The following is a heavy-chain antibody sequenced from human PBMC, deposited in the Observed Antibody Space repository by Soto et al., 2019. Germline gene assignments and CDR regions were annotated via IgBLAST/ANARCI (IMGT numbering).Heavy chain of an antibody. V-gene: IGHV3-30*03. CDR3: AREDDGRLGIDY. J-gene: IGHJ4*02. D-gene: IGHD2-8*01. CDR2: ISYDGTKH. CDR1: GFTFSRNG. Sequence: QVQVVESGGGVVQPGRSLRLSCAASGFTFSRNGMHWVRQAPGKGLEWVARISYDGTKHYYADSVKGRFTISRDNSQKTLYLQINSLRTEDTAVYYCAREDDGRLGIDYWGPGTLVTVSS.